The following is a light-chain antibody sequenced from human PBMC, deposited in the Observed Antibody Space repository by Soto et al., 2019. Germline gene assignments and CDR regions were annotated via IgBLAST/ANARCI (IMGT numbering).Light chain of an antibody. J-gene: IGLJ1*01. CDR1: SSDVGAYNY. CDR2: DVS. Sequence: QSVLTQPRSVSGSPGQSVTISCTGTSSDVGAYNYVSWYQQHPGKAPKLMIYDVSKWPSGVPDRFSGSKSGNTASLTISGLQAEAEADYYCCSYAGSYTYVFGTGTKLTVL. CDR3: CSYAGSYTYV. V-gene: IGLV2-11*01.